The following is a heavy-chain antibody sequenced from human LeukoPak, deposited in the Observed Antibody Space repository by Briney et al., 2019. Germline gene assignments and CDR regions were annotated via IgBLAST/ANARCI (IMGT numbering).Heavy chain of an antibody. J-gene: IGHJ4*02. CDR1: GFTFSAFS. D-gene: IGHD3-22*01. Sequence: PGGSLRLSCAASGFTFSAFSMNWVRQAPGKGLEWVSAISSSSSDIYYTDSVKGRFTISRDNANNFLYLQVSSLRAEDTAVYYCARDRGWRSSGYLYYFDFWGQGTLVTVSS. CDR2: ISSSSSDI. CDR3: ARDRGWRSSGYLYYFDF. V-gene: IGHV3-21*01.